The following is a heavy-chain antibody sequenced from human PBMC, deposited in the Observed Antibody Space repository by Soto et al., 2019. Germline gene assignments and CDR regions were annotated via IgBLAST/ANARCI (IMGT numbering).Heavy chain of an antibody. D-gene: IGHD6-13*01. Sequence: SETLSLPCTVSGGSISSNYWTWMRQPPGKGLEWIGYVYNSGSTNYNPSLKSRVSISEDTSKSQFSPKVNSMTAGDTAVYYCARYRREAVAGYTLDNWGQGILVTVSS. CDR1: GGSISSNY. V-gene: IGHV4-59*01. CDR3: ARYRREAVAGYTLDN. CDR2: VYNSGST. J-gene: IGHJ4*02.